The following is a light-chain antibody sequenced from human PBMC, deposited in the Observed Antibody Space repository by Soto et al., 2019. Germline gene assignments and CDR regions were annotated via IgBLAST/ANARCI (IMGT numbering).Light chain of an antibody. CDR3: QQYDNLPPNT. Sequence: DIQMTQSPSSLSASVGDSVTITCQASQDIKNYVNWYQQKPGKAPKLLIYDASKLETGVPSRFSGSGSGTTFTFTITSMQAEDFATYYCQQYDNLPPNTFGQGTRLEIK. CDR2: DAS. V-gene: IGKV1-33*01. J-gene: IGKJ2*01. CDR1: QDIKNY.